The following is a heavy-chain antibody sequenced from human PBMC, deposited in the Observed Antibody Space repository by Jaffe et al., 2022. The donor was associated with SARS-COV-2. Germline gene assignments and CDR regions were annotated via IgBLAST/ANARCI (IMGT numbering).Heavy chain of an antibody. D-gene: IGHD6-6*01. CDR3: ARDRDSSSSCWFDP. V-gene: IGHV3-48*03. Sequence: EVQLVESGGGLVQPGGSLRLSCAASGFTFSSYEMNWVRQAPGKGLEWVSYISSSGSTIYYADSVKGRFTISRDNAKNSLYLQMNSLRAEDTAVYYCARDRDSSSSCWFDPWGQGTLVTVSS. CDR2: ISSSGSTI. CDR1: GFTFSSYE. J-gene: IGHJ5*02.